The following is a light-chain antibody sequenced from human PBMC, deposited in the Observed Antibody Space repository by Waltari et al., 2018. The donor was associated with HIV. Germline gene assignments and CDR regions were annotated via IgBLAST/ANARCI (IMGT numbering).Light chain of an antibody. CDR2: DAS. Sequence: DIQMTQSPSSLSASVGDRVIITCRARQSISPYVNWYQQTPGSAPKLLIRDASSLEGGVPSRFSGSGSGTDFSLTISSLQSEDFATYYCQQSYGTPLTFGGGTRVEIK. CDR1: QSISPY. J-gene: IGKJ4*01. CDR3: QQSYGTPLT. V-gene: IGKV1-39*01.